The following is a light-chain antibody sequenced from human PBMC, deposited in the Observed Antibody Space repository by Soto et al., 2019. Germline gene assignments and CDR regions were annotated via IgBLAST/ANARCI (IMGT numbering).Light chain of an antibody. CDR2: EDN. J-gene: IGLJ2*01. Sequence: FMLTQPHSVSESPGKTVTISCTRSSGSIASNYVQWYQQRPGSAPTTVLYEDNQRPSGVPDRFSGSIDSSSNSASLTISGLKTEDEADYYCQSYDSTYVVFGGGTKLTVL. CDR3: QSYDSTYVV. V-gene: IGLV6-57*04. CDR1: SGSIASNY.